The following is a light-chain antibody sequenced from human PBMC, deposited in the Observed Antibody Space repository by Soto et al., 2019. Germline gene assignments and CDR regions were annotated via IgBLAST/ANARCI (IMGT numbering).Light chain of an antibody. CDR1: QSVSSNC. CDR3: QQYGSSPQT. J-gene: IGKJ1*01. Sequence: EIVLTQSPGTLSLSPGERATLSCRASQSVSSNCLAWYQQKPGQAPNLLIYGASSRATGIPDKFSGSGSGTDFTLTISRLEPEYFAVYFCQQYGSSPQTFGQGTKVDIK. CDR2: GAS. V-gene: IGKV3-20*01.